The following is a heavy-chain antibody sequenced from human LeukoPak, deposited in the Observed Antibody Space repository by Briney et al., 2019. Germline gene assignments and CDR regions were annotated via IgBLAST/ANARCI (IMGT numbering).Heavy chain of an antibody. CDR3: ARGPHDYVWGSYRQGYFDY. CDR1: GFTFSSYA. Sequence: GSLRLSCAASGFTFSSYAMSWVRQPPGKGLEWIGEINHSGSTNYNPSLKSRVTISVDTSKNQFSLKLSSVTAADTAVYYCARGPHDYVWGSYRQGYFDYWGQGTLVTVSS. D-gene: IGHD3-16*02. J-gene: IGHJ4*02. CDR2: INHSGST. V-gene: IGHV4-34*01.